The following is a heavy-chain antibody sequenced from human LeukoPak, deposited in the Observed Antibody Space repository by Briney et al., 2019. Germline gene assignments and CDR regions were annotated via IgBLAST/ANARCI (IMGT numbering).Heavy chain of an antibody. V-gene: IGHV3-33*01. CDR2: IWYDGSNK. CDR3: ARDRVPDNWFDP. D-gene: IGHD1-1*01. Sequence: GGSLRLSCAASGFTFSSHGMHWVRQAPGKGLEWVAVIWYDGSNKYYADSVKGRFTISRDNSKNTLYLQMNSLRAEDTAVYYCARDRVPDNWFDPWGQGTLVTVSS. CDR1: GFTFSSHG. J-gene: IGHJ5*02.